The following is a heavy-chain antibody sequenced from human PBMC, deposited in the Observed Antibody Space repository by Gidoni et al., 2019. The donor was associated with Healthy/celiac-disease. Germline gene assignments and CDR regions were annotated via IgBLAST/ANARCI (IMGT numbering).Heavy chain of an antibody. CDR3: ARARSYDSSGYYADEYYFDY. CDR1: GFTVSSNY. CDR2: IYSGGST. Sequence: EVQLVESGGGLVQPGGSLRLSCAASGFTVSSNYMSWVRQAPGKGLEWVSVIYSGGSTYYADSVKGRFTISRHNSKNTLYRQMNSLRAEDTAVYYCARARSYDSSGYYADEYYFDYWGQGTLVTVSS. D-gene: IGHD3-22*01. V-gene: IGHV3-53*04. J-gene: IGHJ4*02.